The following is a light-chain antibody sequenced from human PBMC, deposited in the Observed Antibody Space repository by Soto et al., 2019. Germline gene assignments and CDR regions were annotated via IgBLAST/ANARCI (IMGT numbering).Light chain of an antibody. V-gene: IGKV4-1*01. Sequence: DIVMTQSPDSLAVSLGERATLNCKSSQSVLYSLNNRNHLTWYQKKPGQPPRLLVYWASTRESRVPDRFSGSGSGTEFSLTISSLQAEDVAVYYCQQYYRSPLSFGGGTRVEIK. CDR2: WAS. J-gene: IGKJ4*01. CDR1: QSVLYSLNNRNH. CDR3: QQYYRSPLS.